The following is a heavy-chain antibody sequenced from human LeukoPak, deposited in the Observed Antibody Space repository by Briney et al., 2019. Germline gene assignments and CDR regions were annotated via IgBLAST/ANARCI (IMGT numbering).Heavy chain of an antibody. V-gene: IGHV1-24*01. CDR3: ATDRGMYQLLYYGMDV. CDR1: GCTLTELS. Sequence: GASVKVSCKVSGCTLTELSMHWVRQAPGKGLEWMGGFDPEDGETIYAQKFQGRVTMTEDTSTDTAYMELSSLRSEDTAVYYCATDRGMYQLLYYGMDVWGQGTTVTVSS. J-gene: IGHJ6*02. CDR2: FDPEDGET. D-gene: IGHD2-2*01.